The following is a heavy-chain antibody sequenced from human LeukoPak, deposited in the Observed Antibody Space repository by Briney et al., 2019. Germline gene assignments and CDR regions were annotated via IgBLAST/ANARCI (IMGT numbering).Heavy chain of an antibody. CDR2: IKSKTDGGTT. D-gene: IGHD2-2*02. CDR1: GFTFSNAW. CDR3: TTDYCSSTSCYKGLDWFDP. J-gene: IGHJ5*02. Sequence: GGSLRLSCAASGFTFSNAWMSWVRQAPGKGLEWVGRIKSKTDGGTTDYAAPVKGRFTISRDDSKNTLYLQMNSLKTEDTAVYYCTTDYCSSTSCYKGLDWFDPWGQGTLVTVSS. V-gene: IGHV3-15*01.